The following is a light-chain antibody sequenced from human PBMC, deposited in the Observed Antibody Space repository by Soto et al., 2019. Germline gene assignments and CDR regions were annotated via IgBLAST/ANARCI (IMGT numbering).Light chain of an antibody. CDR2: WAS. Sequence: DILLTHSPYSLAVSLGERATINCKSSQSVLYSSNNKNYLAWYQQKPGQPPKALIYWASTRESGVPDRFSGSGSGTDFTLTISSLQAEDVAVYYCQQYYTTPWTFGQGTKVDIK. V-gene: IGKV4-1*01. CDR3: QQYYTTPWT. CDR1: QSVLYSSNNKNY. J-gene: IGKJ1*01.